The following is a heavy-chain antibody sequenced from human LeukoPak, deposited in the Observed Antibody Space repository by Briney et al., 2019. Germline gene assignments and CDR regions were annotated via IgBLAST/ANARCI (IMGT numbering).Heavy chain of an antibody. V-gene: IGHV3-30*04. D-gene: IGHD6-19*01. Sequence: GRSLRLSCAASGFTFSSYAMRWVRQAPGKGLEWVAVISYDGGNKYYADSVKGRFTISRDNSKNTLYLQMSSLRAEDTAVYYCASWGSSGWTNYWGQGTLVTVSS. J-gene: IGHJ4*02. CDR1: GFTFSSYA. CDR2: ISYDGGNK. CDR3: ASWGSSGWTNY.